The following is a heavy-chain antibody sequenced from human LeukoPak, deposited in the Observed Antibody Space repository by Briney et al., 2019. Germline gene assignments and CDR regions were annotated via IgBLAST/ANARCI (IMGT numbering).Heavy chain of an antibody. D-gene: IGHD3-9*01. CDR3: AKWGDYDILTGYYDSDY. J-gene: IGHJ4*02. V-gene: IGHV3-23*01. CDR2: VSGRDDST. Sequence: GGSLRLSCAAFGFTFSNYAMSWVRQAPGKGLEWVSAVSGRDDSTYYADSVKGRFTISRDTSKNTLYLQMNSLRAEDTAVYYCAKWGDYDILTGYYDSDYWGQGTLVTVSS. CDR1: GFTFSNYA.